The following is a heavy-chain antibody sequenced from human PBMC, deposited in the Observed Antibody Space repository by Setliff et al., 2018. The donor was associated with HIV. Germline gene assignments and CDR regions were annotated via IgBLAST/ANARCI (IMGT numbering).Heavy chain of an antibody. Sequence: GESLRLSCVASGFISSKYSMNWVRQAPGEGLEWISYINDVSTTIYYADSVRGRFTISRDNAKNSLFLQMNSLRVEDTAIYYCARDRDIVSTMENWFDPWGQGTLVTVSS. CDR3: ARDRDIVSTMENWFDP. D-gene: IGHD5-12*01. J-gene: IGHJ5*02. CDR1: GFISSKYS. CDR2: INDVSTTI. V-gene: IGHV3-48*01.